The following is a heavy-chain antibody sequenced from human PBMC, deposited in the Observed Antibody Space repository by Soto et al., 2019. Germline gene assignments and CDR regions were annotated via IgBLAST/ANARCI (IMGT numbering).Heavy chain of an antibody. CDR2: INPNSGDT. D-gene: IGHD2-15*01. Sequence: ASVKVSCKASVFSVDTTYCIHWVRRAPGQGLEWMGSINPNSGDTNYAQNFQGRVTMTRDTSISTAYMEVSSLTSDDTAVYYCGSPRSGPSPDVGHWGHGTVVTVS. CDR3: GSPRSGPSPDVGH. V-gene: IGHV1-2*02. CDR1: VFSVDTTYC. J-gene: IGHJ4*01.